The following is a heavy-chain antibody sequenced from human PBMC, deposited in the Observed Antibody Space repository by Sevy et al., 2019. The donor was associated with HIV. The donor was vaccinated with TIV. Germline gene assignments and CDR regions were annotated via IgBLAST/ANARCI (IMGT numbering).Heavy chain of an antibody. CDR3: ARARGYSYGYHYYYYMDV. Sequence: GGSLRLSCAASGFTVSSNYMSWVRQAPGKGLEWVSVIYSGGSTYYADSVKGRFTISRDNPKNTLYLQMNSLRAEDTAVYYCARARGYSYGYHYYYYMDVWGKGTTVTVSS. D-gene: IGHD5-18*01. CDR2: IYSGGST. V-gene: IGHV3-53*01. J-gene: IGHJ6*03. CDR1: GFTVSSNY.